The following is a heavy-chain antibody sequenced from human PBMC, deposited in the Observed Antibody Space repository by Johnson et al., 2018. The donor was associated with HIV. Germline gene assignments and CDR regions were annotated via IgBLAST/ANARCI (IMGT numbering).Heavy chain of an antibody. D-gene: IGHD2/OR15-2a*01. CDR3: AKVLLPQDAFDI. CDR2: MSFDETNS. Sequence: QVQLVESGGGVVQPGRSLRLSCAASGFTFTSYAMHWVRQAPGKGLEWVAVMSFDETNSYDSDSVDVKGRFTISRDNSKNTLYLQMDSLRGEDTALYYCAKVLLPQDAFDIWGQGTMVTVSS. CDR1: GFTFTSYA. V-gene: IGHV3-30-3*01. J-gene: IGHJ3*02.